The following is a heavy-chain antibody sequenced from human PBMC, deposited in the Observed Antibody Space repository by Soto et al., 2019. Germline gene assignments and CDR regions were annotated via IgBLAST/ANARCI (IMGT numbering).Heavy chain of an antibody. Sequence: EVQLVESGGGLIQPGGSLRLSCAASGFTVSSNYMSWVRQAPGKGLEWVSVIYSGGSIYYADSVKGRFTISRDNSKNTLYLQMNSLRAEDTAVYYCARGSGVGAPPSNAFDIWGQGTMVTVSS. D-gene: IGHD1-26*01. CDR2: IYSGGSI. V-gene: IGHV3-53*01. J-gene: IGHJ3*02. CDR1: GFTVSSNY. CDR3: ARGSGVGAPPSNAFDI.